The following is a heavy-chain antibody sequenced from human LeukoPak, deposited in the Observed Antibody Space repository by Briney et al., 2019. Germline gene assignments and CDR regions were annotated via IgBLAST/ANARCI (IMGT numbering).Heavy chain of an antibody. D-gene: IGHD3-9*01. CDR3: ARGPLVGRPRGPFDY. Sequence: SETLSLTCTVSGGSISSSSYYWGWIRQPPGKGLEWIGSIYYSGSTYYNPSLKSRVTISVDTSKNQFSLKLSSVTAADTAVYYCARGPLVGRPRGPFDYWGQGTLVTVSS. CDR1: GGSISSSSYY. V-gene: IGHV4-39*07. J-gene: IGHJ4*02. CDR2: IYYSGST.